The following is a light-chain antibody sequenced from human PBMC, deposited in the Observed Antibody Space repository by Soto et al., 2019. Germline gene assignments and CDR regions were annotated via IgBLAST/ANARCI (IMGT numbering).Light chain of an antibody. J-gene: IGLJ2*01. V-gene: IGLV2-14*01. CDR2: DVS. CDR3: SSYTKTSASALENVV. Sequence: QSALTQPASVSGSPGQSITISCTGTSRDVGGYNYVSWYQQYPGKAPKLIIYDVSDRPSGVSNRFSGSKSGDTASLTISGLQAEDEAHYYCSSYTKTSASALENVVFGGGTKLTVL. CDR1: SRDVGGYNY.